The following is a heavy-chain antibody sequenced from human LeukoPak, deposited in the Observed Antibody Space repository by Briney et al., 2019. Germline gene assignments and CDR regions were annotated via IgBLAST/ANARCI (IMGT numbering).Heavy chain of an antibody. Sequence: PSETLSLTCTVSGGSISTYYWSWFRQPPGKGLEWIGYIYTSGSANYNPSLKSRVTISVDTSKSQFSLKLTSVTAADTAVYYCARHARFCTSTSCHDYWGQGTLVTVSS. D-gene: IGHD2-2*01. J-gene: IGHJ4*02. CDR1: GGSISTYY. CDR3: ARHARFCTSTSCHDY. V-gene: IGHV4-4*09. CDR2: IYTSGSA.